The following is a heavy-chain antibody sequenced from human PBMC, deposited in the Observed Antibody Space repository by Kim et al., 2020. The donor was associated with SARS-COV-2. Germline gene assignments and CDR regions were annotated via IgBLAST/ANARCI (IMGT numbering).Heavy chain of an antibody. D-gene: IGHD3-3*01. CDR3: ARDRRSATSPNITIFGVDRFYGMDV. J-gene: IGHJ6*02. CDR2: ISAYNGNT. CDR1: GYTFTSYG. V-gene: IGHV1-18*04. Sequence: ASVKVSCKASGYTFTSYGISWVRQAPGQGLEWMGWISAYNGNTNYAQKLQGRVTMTTDTSTSTAYMELRSLRSDDTAVYYCARDRRSATSPNITIFGVDRFYGMDVWGQGTTVTVSS.